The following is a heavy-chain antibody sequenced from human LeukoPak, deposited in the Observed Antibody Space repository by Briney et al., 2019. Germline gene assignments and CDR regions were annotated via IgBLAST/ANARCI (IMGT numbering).Heavy chain of an antibody. J-gene: IGHJ4*02. CDR1: GYTFTVYY. D-gene: IGHD7-27*01. Sequence: ASVKVSCKASGYTFTVYYMHWVRQAPGQGLEWMGWINPNSGGTNYAQKFQGRVTMTRDTSISTAYMELSRLRSDDTAVYYCARDPPWGSGLFDYWGQGTLVTVSS. CDR3: ARDPPWGSGLFDY. CDR2: INPNSGGT. V-gene: IGHV1-2*02.